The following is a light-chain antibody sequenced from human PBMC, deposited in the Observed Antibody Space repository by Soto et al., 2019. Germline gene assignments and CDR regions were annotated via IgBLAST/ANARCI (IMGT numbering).Light chain of an antibody. V-gene: IGKV3-20*01. Sequence: SLLRQSPGPLSFSPGETATVSCRASQSVISSYLAWYQQKPGQAPRLLIYGASSRATGIPDRFSGSGSGTDFTLTISRLEPEDFAVYYCQQYGSSPQTFGQGTKVDIK. J-gene: IGKJ1*01. CDR1: QSVISSY. CDR3: QQYGSSPQT. CDR2: GAS.